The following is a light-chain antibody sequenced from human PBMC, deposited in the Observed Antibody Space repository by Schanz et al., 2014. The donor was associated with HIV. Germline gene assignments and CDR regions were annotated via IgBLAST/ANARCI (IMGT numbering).Light chain of an antibody. CDR2: DTS. Sequence: EIVMTQSPATLSVSPGEGATLSCRASQDINRNLAWYLQKPGQAPKLLIYDTSTRATGVPARFSGSRSGTDFTLTISRLEPEDFAVYYCQQYGNSPPTCGQGTKVEIK. J-gene: IGKJ1*01. CDR3: QQYGNSPPT. V-gene: IGKV3-15*01. CDR1: QDINRN.